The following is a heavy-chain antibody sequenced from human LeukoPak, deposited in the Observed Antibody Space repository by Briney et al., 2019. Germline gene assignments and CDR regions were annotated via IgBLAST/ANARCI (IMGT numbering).Heavy chain of an antibody. D-gene: IGHD6-13*01. CDR2: ISYDGSNK. V-gene: IGHV3-30*01. J-gene: IGHJ4*02. CDR3: ARGPCSSSWYYFDY. Sequence: GGSLRLSCAASGFTFSSYAMHWVRQAPGKGLEWVAVISYDGSNKYYADSVKGRFTISRDNSKNTMYLQMNSLRAEDTAVYYCARGPCSSSWYYFDYWGQGTLVTVSS. CDR1: GFTFSSYA.